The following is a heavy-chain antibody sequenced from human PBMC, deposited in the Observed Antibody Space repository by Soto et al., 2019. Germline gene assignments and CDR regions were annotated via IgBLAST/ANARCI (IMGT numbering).Heavy chain of an antibody. V-gene: IGHV3-11*01. CDR3: ARDRSSSWSNFDP. J-gene: IGHJ5*02. D-gene: IGHD6-13*01. Sequence: PGGSLRLSCAASGFTFSDYYMSWIRQAPGKGLEWVSYISSSGSTIYYADSVKGRFTISRDNAKNSLYLQMNSLRAEDTAVYYCARDRSSSWSNFDPWGQGTLVTVSS. CDR1: GFTFSDYY. CDR2: ISSSGSTI.